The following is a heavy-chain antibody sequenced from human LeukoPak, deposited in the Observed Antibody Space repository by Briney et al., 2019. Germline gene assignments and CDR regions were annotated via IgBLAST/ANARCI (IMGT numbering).Heavy chain of an antibody. CDR2: VNLQGST. Sequence: SGTLSLTCGVSGGSISNTNWWTWFRQPPGKGLEWIGEVNLQGSTNYNPSLKSRVAISVYKSENHISLKLTSVTAADTAVYYCAREGGPYRPLDYSGQGTLVTVAS. CDR3: AREGGPYRPLDY. V-gene: IGHV4-4*02. J-gene: IGHJ4*02. CDR1: GGSISNTNW.